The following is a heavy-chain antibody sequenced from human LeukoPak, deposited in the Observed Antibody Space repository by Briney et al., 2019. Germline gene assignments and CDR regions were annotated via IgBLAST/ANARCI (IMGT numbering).Heavy chain of an antibody. CDR3: ARGTLGYCSGGSCPTYYYYYYMDV. CDR1: GFTFSSYW. J-gene: IGHJ6*03. CDR2: INNDGSST. D-gene: IGHD2-15*01. V-gene: IGHV3-74*01. Sequence: PGGSLRLSCAASGFTFSSYWMHWVRLAPGKGLVWVSCINNDGSSTIYADSVKGRFTISRDNAKNTLYLQMNSLRAEDTAVYYCARGTLGYCSGGSCPTYYYYYYMDVWGKGTTVTVSS.